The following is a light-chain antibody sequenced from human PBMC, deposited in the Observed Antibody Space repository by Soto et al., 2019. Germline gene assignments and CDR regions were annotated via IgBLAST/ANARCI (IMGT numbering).Light chain of an antibody. CDR2: HAS. V-gene: IGKV1-5*01. Sequence: DIQMTQSPSTLSGSVGARVPISCRARQSISNWLAWYQQQPGTAPKVLIYHASNLQSGVPSRFSGSGSGTEFTLTISRLEPEDFAVYYCQQYGTSLMTFGQGTRLEIK. CDR3: QQYGTSLMT. J-gene: IGKJ5*01. CDR1: QSISNW.